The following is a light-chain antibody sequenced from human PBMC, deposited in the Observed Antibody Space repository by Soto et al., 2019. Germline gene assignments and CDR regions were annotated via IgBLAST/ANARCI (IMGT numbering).Light chain of an antibody. CDR3: SSYAGTYVV. CDR2: DVS. CDR1: SSDVDGYNY. V-gene: IGLV2-11*01. J-gene: IGLJ2*01. Sequence: QSVLTQPRSVSGSPGQSVTVSCTGISSDVDGYNYVSWYQHHPGKAPQLIIYDVSQRPSGVPDRFSGSKSANTASLTISGLQAEDEADYYCSSYAGTYVVFGGGTKLTV.